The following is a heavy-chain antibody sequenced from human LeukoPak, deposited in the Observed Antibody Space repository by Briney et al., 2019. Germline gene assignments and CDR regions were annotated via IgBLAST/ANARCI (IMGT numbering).Heavy chain of an antibody. V-gene: IGHV3-23*01. CDR3: AKDRDSSGWYRFNY. D-gene: IGHD6-19*01. CDR1: GFTLSNYA. J-gene: IGHJ4*02. Sequence: QTGGSLRLSCAASGFTLSNYAMSWVRQAPGKGLEGVSTISGSGGTTYYAGSVKGRFTISRDNSKNTLYLQMNSLRAEDTAVYYCAKDRDSSGWYRFNYWGQGTLVTVSS. CDR2: ISGSGGTT.